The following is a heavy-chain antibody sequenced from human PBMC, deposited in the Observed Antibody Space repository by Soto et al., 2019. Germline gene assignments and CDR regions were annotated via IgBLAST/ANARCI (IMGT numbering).Heavy chain of an antibody. CDR3: ARDPINCSCGRCYCFYY. V-gene: IGHV1-46*03. J-gene: IGHJ4*02. D-gene: IGHD2-15*01. CDR1: GYTFTSYY. Sequence: QVQLVQSGAEVKKPGASVKVSCKASGYTFTSYYIHWVRQAPGQGLEWMGIMNPSGGSTTYAQKLQRKVTMTKDTSTSTVYIELSILKSEDTAVYHCARDPINCSCGRCYCFYYWGQGTLVTVSS. CDR2: MNPSGGST.